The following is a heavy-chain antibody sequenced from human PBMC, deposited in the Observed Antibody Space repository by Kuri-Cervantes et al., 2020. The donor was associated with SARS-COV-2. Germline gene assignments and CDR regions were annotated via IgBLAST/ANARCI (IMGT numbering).Heavy chain of an antibody. V-gene: IGHV3-23*01. CDR1: GFTFADYA. CDR3: ARERSYYDFWSGYSDNWFDP. J-gene: IGHJ5*02. D-gene: IGHD3-3*01. Sequence: GESLKISCAASGFTFADYAMSWVRQAPGKGLEWVSSISASGGSANYADSVKGRFTISRDNSKNTLYLQMNSLRAEDTAVYYCARERSYYDFWSGYSDNWFDPWGQGTLVTVSS. CDR2: ISASGGSA.